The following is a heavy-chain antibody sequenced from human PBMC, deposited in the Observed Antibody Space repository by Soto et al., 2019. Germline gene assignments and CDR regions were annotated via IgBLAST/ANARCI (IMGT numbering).Heavy chain of an antibody. V-gene: IGHV4-34*01. D-gene: IGHD4-4*01. CDR3: ASLTHDYSTNWFDP. Sequence: PSETLSLTCAVYGGSFSGYYWSWIRQPPGKGLEWIGEINHSGSTNYNPSLKSRVTISVDTSKNQFSLKLSSVTAADTAVYYCASLTHDYSTNWFDPWGQGTPVTVSS. CDR1: GGSFSGYY. CDR2: INHSGST. J-gene: IGHJ5*02.